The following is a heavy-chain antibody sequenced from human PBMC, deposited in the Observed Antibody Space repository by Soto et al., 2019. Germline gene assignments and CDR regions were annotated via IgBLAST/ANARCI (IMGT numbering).Heavy chain of an antibody. V-gene: IGHV1-8*01. J-gene: IGHJ6*03. D-gene: IGHD6-13*01. Sequence: ASLKLSCKSSGYTFTSYDINWVRHATGQGLEWMGWMNPNSGNTGYAQKFQGRVTMTRNTSISTAYMELSSLRSEDTAVYYCARGRSSSWYDADCYYMDVWGKGTTVTVSS. CDR3: ARGRSSSWYDADCYYMDV. CDR2: MNPNSGNT. CDR1: GYTFTSYD.